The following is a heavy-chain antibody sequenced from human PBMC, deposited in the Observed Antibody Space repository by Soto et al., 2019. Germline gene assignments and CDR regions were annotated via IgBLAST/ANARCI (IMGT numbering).Heavy chain of an antibody. V-gene: IGHV3-7*01. CDR1: GFTFSSYW. CDR2: IKQDGSEK. J-gene: IGHJ6*02. Sequence: LRLSCAASGFTFSSYWMSWVRQAPGKGLEWVANIKQDGSEKYYVDSVKGRFTISRDNAKNSLYLQMNSLRAEDTAVYYCARANILGYCSSTSCYYGHYYYGMDVWGQGTTVTVSS. CDR3: ARANILGYCSSTSCYYGHYYYGMDV. D-gene: IGHD2-2*01.